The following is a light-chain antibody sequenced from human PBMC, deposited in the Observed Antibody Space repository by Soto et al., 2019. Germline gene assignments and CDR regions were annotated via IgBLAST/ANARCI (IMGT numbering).Light chain of an antibody. CDR1: QSVSIS. CDR3: QQRITWPST. J-gene: IGKJ2*01. Sequence: EIVLTQSPATLSLSPGESATLSCRASQSVSISLAWYQQKAGQAPRLLIYDASNRATGIPARFSGSGSVTDFTLTISSLETEDFAMYYCQQRITWPSTFGQGTKLEIK. CDR2: DAS. V-gene: IGKV3-11*01.